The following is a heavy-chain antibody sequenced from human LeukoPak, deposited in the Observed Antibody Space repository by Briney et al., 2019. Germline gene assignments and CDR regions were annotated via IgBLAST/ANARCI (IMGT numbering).Heavy chain of an antibody. Sequence: GGSLRLSCAASGFTFSSYWMPWIRQGPGKGLVWVSRINTDGSSTSYADFVKGRFTISRDNAKNTLYLQMNSLRTDDTAVYFCATPGIRDQYDFDSWGQGTLVTVSS. CDR1: GFTFSSYW. D-gene: IGHD6-13*01. V-gene: IGHV3-74*01. J-gene: IGHJ4*02. CDR3: ATPGIRDQYDFDS. CDR2: INTDGSST.